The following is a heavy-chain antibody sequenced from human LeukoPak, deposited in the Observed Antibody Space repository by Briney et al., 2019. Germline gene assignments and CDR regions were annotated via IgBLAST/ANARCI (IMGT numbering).Heavy chain of an antibody. V-gene: IGHV1-69*13. D-gene: IGHD6-19*01. CDR1: GGTFSSYA. J-gene: IGHJ4*02. CDR2: IIPIFGTA. Sequence: SVKVSCKASGGTFSSYAISWARQAPGQGLEWMGGIIPIFGTANYAQKFQGRVTITADESTSTAYMELSSLRSEDTAVYYCEVVKSSGWYYFDYWGQGTLVTVSS. CDR3: EVVKSSGWYYFDY.